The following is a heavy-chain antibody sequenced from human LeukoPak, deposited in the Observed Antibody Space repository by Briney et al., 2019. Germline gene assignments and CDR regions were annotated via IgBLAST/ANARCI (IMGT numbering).Heavy chain of an antibody. CDR2: IIPIFGIA. V-gene: IGHV1-69*04. CDR3: ARDDSSGYYVGY. CDR1: GGTFSSYA. D-gene: IGHD3-22*01. Sequence: GASVKVSCKASGGTFSSYAISWVRQAPGQGLEWMGRIIPIFGIANYALKFQGRVTITADKSTSTAYMELSSLRSEDTAVYYCARDDSSGYYVGYWGQGTLVTVSS. J-gene: IGHJ4*02.